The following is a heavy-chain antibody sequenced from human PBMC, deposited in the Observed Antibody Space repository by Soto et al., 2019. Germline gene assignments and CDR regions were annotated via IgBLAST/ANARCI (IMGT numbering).Heavy chain of an antibody. CDR2: IYPGDSDT. J-gene: IGHJ3*02. V-gene: IGHV5-51*01. D-gene: IGHD3-22*01. Sequence: PGESLKISCKGSGYSFTSYWIGWVRQIPGKDLEWMGIIYPGDSDTRYSPSFQGQVTISAEKSISTAYLQWSSLKASDTAMYYCARQSTYYYDSSGYRDDFGIWGQGTMVTVSS. CDR1: GYSFTSYW. CDR3: ARQSTYYYDSSGYRDDFGI.